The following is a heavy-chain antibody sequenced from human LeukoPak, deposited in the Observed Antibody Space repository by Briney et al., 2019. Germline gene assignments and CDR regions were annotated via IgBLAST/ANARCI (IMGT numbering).Heavy chain of an antibody. CDR2: IYYSGST. Sequence: TSETLSLTCTVSGGSISSYYWSWIRQPPGKGLEWIGYIYYSGSTNYNPSLKSRVTISVDTSKNQFSLKLSSVTAADTAVYYCAREEGIAAAGGGFDYWGQGTLVTVSS. CDR1: GGSISSYY. CDR3: AREEGIAAAGGGFDY. J-gene: IGHJ4*02. D-gene: IGHD6-13*01. V-gene: IGHV4-59*01.